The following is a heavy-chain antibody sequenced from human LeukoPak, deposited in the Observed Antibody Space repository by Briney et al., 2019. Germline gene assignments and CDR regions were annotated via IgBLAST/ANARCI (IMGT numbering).Heavy chain of an antibody. CDR1: GFTVSSNY. Sequence: QPGGSLRLSCAASGFTVSSNYMSWVRQAPGKGLEWVSVIYSGGSTYYADSVKGRFTISRDNSKNTLYLQMNSLRAEDTAVYYCARAPLTSPYCSSTSCSHYYMDVWGKGPTVTVSS. CDR2: IYSGGST. D-gene: IGHD2-2*01. J-gene: IGHJ6*03. V-gene: IGHV3-53*01. CDR3: ARAPLTSPYCSSTSCSHYYMDV.